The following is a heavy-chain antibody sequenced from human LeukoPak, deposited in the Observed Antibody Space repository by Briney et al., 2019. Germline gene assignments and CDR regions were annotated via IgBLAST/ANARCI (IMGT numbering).Heavy chain of an antibody. CDR1: AFTFSSYA. CDR3: ATAGRLSYYFDY. CDR2: ISGSGIST. J-gene: IGHJ4*02. Sequence: GGSLRLSCAASAFTFSSYAMSWVRQAPGKGLQWVSGISGSGISTYYADSVKGRFTISRDNSKNTLYLQMNSLRAEDTAVYYCATAGRLSYYFDYWGQGTLVTVSS. D-gene: IGHD6-6*01. V-gene: IGHV3-23*01.